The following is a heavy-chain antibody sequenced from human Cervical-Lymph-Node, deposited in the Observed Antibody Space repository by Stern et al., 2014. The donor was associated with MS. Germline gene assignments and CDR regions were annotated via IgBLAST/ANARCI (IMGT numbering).Heavy chain of an antibody. CDR2: IYFDDDT. D-gene: IGHD3-3*01. Sequence: QVTLRESGPTLVTPTQTLTLTCTFSGFSLSTSGVGVGWIRQPPGKALEWLALIYFDDDTRYSPSLKSRLTITKDTSKNQVVLTMTNMDPVDTATYYCAHSGYDFWSGYKNHYYFGMDVWGQGTTVTVSS. CDR3: AHSGYDFWSGYKNHYYFGMDV. J-gene: IGHJ6*02. CDR1: GFSLSTSGVG. V-gene: IGHV2-5*02.